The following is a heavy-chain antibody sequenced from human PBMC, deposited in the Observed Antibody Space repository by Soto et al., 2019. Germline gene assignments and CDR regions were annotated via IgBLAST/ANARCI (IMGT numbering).Heavy chain of an antibody. J-gene: IGHJ6*02. CDR3: TTAYSSWLYYYGMDV. V-gene: IGHV3-15*07. D-gene: IGHD6-13*01. Sequence: GGSLRLSCAASGFTFSNAWMNWVRQAPGKGLEWVGRIKSKTDGGTTDYAAPVKGRFTISRDDSKNTLYLQMNSLKTEDTAVYYCTTAYSSWLYYYGMDVWGQGTTVTVSS. CDR2: IKSKTDGGTT. CDR1: GFTFSNAW.